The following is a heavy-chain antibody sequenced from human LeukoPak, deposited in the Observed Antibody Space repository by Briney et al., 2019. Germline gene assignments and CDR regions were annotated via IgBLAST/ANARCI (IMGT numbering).Heavy chain of an antibody. D-gene: IGHD1-26*01. CDR2: INPNSGGT. V-gene: IGHV1-2*02. CDR1: GYTFTAYY. Sequence: ASVKVSCKASGYTFTAYYMHWFRQAPGQGLEWMGWINPNSGGTNYAQNFQGRVAMTRDTSISTAYMELSGLRSDDTAVYYCASDLWGVGPSLVGYYFDHWGQGTLVTVSS. CDR3: ASDLWGVGPSLVGYYFDH. J-gene: IGHJ4*02.